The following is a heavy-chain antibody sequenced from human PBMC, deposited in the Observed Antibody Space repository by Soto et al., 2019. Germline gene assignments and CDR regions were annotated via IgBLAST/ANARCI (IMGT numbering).Heavy chain of an antibody. J-gene: IGHJ6*03. CDR1: GYTFTSYG. V-gene: IGHV1-18*01. D-gene: IGHD3-9*01. Sequence: ASVKVSCKAFGYTFTSYGISWVRQAPGQRLEWMGWISAYNGNTNYAQKLRGVVTMTTDTSSSTAYMELRAFRSAVTAVYYCARDDPLLHYFDWLLSARGGSYYMDVWGKGTTVTVSS. CDR2: ISAYNGNT. CDR3: ARDDPLLHYFDWLLSARGGSYYMDV.